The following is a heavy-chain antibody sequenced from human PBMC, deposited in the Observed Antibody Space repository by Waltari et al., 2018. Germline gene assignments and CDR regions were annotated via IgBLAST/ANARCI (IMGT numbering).Heavy chain of an antibody. CDR3: ARGAGVITFSPRFDP. D-gene: IGHD3-16*01. CDR1: VGSFVGSY. J-gene: IGHJ5*02. V-gene: IGHV4-34*01. Sequence: QVQLKPGGAGQLKPSEPLSLTCTLTVGSFVGSYLNWNRKPPGKGLEWIGEINHSGSTNYNPSLKSRVTISVDTSKNQFSLKLSSVTAADTAVYYCARGAGVITFSPRFDPWGQGTLVTVSS. CDR2: INHSGST.